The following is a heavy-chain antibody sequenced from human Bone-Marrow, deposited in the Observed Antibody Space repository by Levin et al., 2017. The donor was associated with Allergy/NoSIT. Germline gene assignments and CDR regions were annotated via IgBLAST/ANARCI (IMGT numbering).Heavy chain of an antibody. Sequence: GESLKISCKASAYTFTNYGINWVRQAPGQGLEWMGWISVHNGETIYAQKFQGRVTMTSDTSTSTAYMELRSLRSDDSAVYYCARDTKPYCTSSSCYRGNWFDLWGQGTLVTVSS. CDR1: AYTFTNYG. CDR3: ARDTKPYCTSSSCYRGNWFDL. J-gene: IGHJ5*02. CDR2: ISVHNGET. V-gene: IGHV1-18*01. D-gene: IGHD2-2*02.